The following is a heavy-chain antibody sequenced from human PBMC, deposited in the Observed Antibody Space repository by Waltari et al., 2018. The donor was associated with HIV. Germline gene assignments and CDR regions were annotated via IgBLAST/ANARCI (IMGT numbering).Heavy chain of an antibody. CDR1: GGTFSCCA. J-gene: IGHJ6*02. V-gene: IGHV1-69*01. CDR3: ARDHRGNKLLYGMDV. CDR2: IIPAFGSA. Sequence: QVQLVQSGDEVKRPGSSVRVSCKVSGGTFSCCAINWVRQAASHGLEWMGLCRGEGFVWVGGIIPAFGSANYAEWFQGRVTITADEYTSTAYMDLSSLRSEDTAVYFCARDHRGNKLLYGMDVWGQGTTVTV.